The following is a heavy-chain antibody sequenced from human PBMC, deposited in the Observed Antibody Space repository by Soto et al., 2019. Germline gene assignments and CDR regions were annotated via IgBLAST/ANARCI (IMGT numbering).Heavy chain of an antibody. CDR3: ATDGPRIAVAGTYTDH. V-gene: IGHV3-33*01. D-gene: IGHD6-19*01. Sequence: PGGSLRLSCAASGFTFSTYGMHWVRQAPGKGLEWLAIIWYDGTNKFYADSVKGRFTVSRDNYKNTLYLQMNGLRAEDTAVYYCATDGPRIAVAGTYTDHWGQGTLVTVYS. CDR2: IWYDGTNK. J-gene: IGHJ4*02. CDR1: GFTFSTYG.